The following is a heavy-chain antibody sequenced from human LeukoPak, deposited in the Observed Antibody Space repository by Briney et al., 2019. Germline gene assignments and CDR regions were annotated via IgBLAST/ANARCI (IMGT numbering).Heavy chain of an antibody. D-gene: IGHD6-19*01. V-gene: IGHV4-61*01. CDR1: GGSISSNSYY. Sequence: SETLSLTCTVSGGSISSNSYYWSWIRQPPGKGLEWIGYIYYSGSTNYNPSLKSRVTISVDTSKNQFSLKLSSVTAADTAVYYCARGWLATGFDPWGQGTLVTVSS. J-gene: IGHJ5*02. CDR2: IYYSGST. CDR3: ARGWLATGFDP.